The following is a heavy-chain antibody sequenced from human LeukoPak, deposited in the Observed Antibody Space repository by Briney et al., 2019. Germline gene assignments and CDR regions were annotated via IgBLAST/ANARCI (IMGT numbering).Heavy chain of an antibody. V-gene: IGHV3-66*01. CDR1: GFTVSTNY. D-gene: IGHD5-24*01. CDR2: IYSGGST. CDR3: ARRETLRDGYTYSDDY. Sequence: PGGSLRLSCAASGFTVSTNYMSWVRQAPGKGPEWVSVIYSGGSTYYADSVKGRFTISRDNSKNTLYLQMNSLRAEDTAVYYCARRETLRDGYTYSDDYWGQGTLVTVSS. J-gene: IGHJ4*02.